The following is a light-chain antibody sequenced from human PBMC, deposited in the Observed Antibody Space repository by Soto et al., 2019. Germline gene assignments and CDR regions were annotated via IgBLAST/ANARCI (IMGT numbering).Light chain of an antibody. CDR1: SSDFGDYDY. Sequence: QSVLTQPASVSGSPGQSITISCTGTSSDFGDYDYVSWYLQHPGKVPKLMIYEVSNRPSGVSNRFSGSKSGNTASLTISGLQAEDEADYYCSSFTSSITYVFGTGTKVTVL. J-gene: IGLJ1*01. V-gene: IGLV2-14*01. CDR3: SSFTSSITYV. CDR2: EVS.